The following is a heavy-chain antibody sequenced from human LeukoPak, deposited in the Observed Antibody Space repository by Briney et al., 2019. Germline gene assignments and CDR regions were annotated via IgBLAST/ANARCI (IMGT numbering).Heavy chain of an antibody. Sequence: SETLSLTCAVYGGSFSGYYWSWIRQPPGKGLEWIGEINHSGSTNYNPSLKSRVTISVDTSKNQCSLKLSSVTAADTAVYYCARGSRYNWNYICNYWGQGTLVTVSS. V-gene: IGHV4-34*01. CDR2: INHSGST. D-gene: IGHD1-7*01. CDR3: ARGSRYNWNYICNY. CDR1: GGSFSGYY. J-gene: IGHJ4*02.